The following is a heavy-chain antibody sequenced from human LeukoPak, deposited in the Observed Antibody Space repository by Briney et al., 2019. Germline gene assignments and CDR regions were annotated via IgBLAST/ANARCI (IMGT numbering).Heavy chain of an antibody. V-gene: IGHV4-4*02. CDR1: GGSITNTNY. J-gene: IGHJ4*02. CDR3: AREGGPYRPLDY. CDR2: VNLQGST. Sequence: PSETLSLTCGVSGGSITNTNYWTWVRQPPGKGLEWIGEVNLQGSTNYNPSLMGRVAISVDTSENHISLQLTSVTAADTAVYYCAREGGPYRPLDYSGQGTLVTVCS.